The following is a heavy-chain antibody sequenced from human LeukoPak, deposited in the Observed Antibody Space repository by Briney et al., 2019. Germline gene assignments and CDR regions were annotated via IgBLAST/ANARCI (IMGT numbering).Heavy chain of an antibody. Sequence: GGSLRLSCAASGFTFSSFWMHWLRQVPGKGLVWVSRINGDGRSTAYADSVRGRFTISRDNAKNTLYLQMNSLRAEDTSVYYCVKGAPFDYWGQGALVTVSS. V-gene: IGHV3-74*03. CDR1: GFTFSSFW. CDR3: VKGAPFDY. CDR2: INGDGRST. J-gene: IGHJ4*02.